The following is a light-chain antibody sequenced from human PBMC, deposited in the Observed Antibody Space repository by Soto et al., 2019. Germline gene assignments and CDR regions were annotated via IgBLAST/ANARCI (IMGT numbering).Light chain of an antibody. Sequence: EIVLTQSPGILSLSPGERATLSCRASQSVSSSYLAWYQQKPGQAPRLVTHGASSRATGIPDRFSGSGSGTDFILSTSRLESDDFSVYFCQQYGSSSLYTFGQGSKMEIK. J-gene: IGKJ2*01. CDR1: QSVSSSY. CDR2: GAS. V-gene: IGKV3-20*01. CDR3: QQYGSSSLYT.